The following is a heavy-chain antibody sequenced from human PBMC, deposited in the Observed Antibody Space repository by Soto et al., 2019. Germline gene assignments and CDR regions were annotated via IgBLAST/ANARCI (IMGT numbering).Heavy chain of an antibody. CDR1: GFNFSNYG. Sequence: QVQLVESGGGVVQPGRSLRLSCAASGFNFSNYGMHGVRQAPGKGLEWLAVISTDGSNENYADSVKGRFTISRDNSKNMVYLHTNSLRAEDRAVYYCARYSSTTNYYYGMDVWGQGTTVTVSS. V-gene: IGHV3-30*03. CDR2: ISTDGSNE. D-gene: IGHD6-13*01. CDR3: ARYSSTTNYYYGMDV. J-gene: IGHJ6*02.